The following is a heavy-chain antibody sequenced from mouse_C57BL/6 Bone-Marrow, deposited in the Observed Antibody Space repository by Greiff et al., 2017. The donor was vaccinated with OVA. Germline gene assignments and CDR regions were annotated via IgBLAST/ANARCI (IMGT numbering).Heavy chain of an antibody. CDR1: GYAFSSSW. CDR2: IYPGDGDT. CDR3: ARVYYDYGAWFAY. V-gene: IGHV1-82*01. D-gene: IGHD2-4*01. Sequence: VQLQQSGPELVKPGASVKISCKASGYAFSSSWMNWVKQRPGKGLEWIGRIYPGDGDTNYNGKFKGKATLTADKSSSTAYMQLSSLTSEDSAVYFCARVYYDYGAWFAYWGQGTLVTVSA. J-gene: IGHJ3*01.